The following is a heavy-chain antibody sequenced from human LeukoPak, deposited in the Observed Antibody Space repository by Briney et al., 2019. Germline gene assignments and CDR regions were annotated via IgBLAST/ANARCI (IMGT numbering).Heavy chain of an antibody. D-gene: IGHD3-10*01. J-gene: IGHJ4*02. CDR3: TSLAYGSGSYYIAGYY. CDR2: IRSKANSYAT. V-gene: IGHV3-73*01. CDR1: GFTFGGFA. Sequence: PGGSLRLSCAASGFTFGGFAMHWVRQASGKGLEWVGRIRSKANSYATAYAASVKGRFTISRDDSKNTAYLQMNSLKTEDTAVYYCTSLAYGSGSYYIAGYYWGQGTLVTVSS.